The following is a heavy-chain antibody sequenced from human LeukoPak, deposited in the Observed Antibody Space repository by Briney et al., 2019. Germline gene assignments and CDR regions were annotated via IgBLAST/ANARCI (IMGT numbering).Heavy chain of an antibody. CDR1: GFTFSSYA. V-gene: IGHV3-30*04. Sequence: GRSLRLSCAASGFTFSSYAMHWVRQAPGKGLEWVAVISYDGSNKYYADSVKGRFTISRDNSKNTPYLQMNSLRAEDTAVYYCARDLSSSWTTIDYWGQGTLVTVSS. D-gene: IGHD6-13*01. J-gene: IGHJ4*02. CDR2: ISYDGSNK. CDR3: ARDLSSSWTTIDY.